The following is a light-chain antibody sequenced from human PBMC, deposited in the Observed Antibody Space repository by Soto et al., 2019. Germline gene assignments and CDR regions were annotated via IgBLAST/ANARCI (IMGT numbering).Light chain of an antibody. Sequence: QSVLTQSPSASASLGASVKLTCTLSSGHTTYAIAWHQQQPEKGPRYLMKVNSDGSHNKGDGIPDRFSGSSSGAERYLTISSLQSEDEAAYYCQTWGTGIQVFGGGTKLTVL. CDR3: QTWGTGIQV. CDR1: SGHTTYA. CDR2: VNSDGSH. V-gene: IGLV4-69*01. J-gene: IGLJ2*01.